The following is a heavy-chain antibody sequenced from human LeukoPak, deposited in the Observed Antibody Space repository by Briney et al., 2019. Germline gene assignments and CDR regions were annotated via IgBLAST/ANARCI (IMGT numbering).Heavy chain of an antibody. CDR3: ARVRVTHTIFGVVTSVGYYYYMDV. CDR1: GGTFSSYA. Sequence: ASVKVSCKASGGTFSSYAISWVRRAPGQGLEWMGGIIPIFGTANYAQKFQGRVTITTDESTSTAYMELSSLRSEDTAVYYCARVRVTHTIFGVVTSVGYYYYMDVWGKGTTVTVSS. CDR2: IIPIFGTA. D-gene: IGHD3-3*01. V-gene: IGHV1-69*05. J-gene: IGHJ6*03.